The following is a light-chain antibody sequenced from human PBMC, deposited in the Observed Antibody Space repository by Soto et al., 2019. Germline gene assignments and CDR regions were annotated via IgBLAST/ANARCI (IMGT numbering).Light chain of an antibody. J-gene: IGKJ2*01. CDR1: QSVSTN. CDR3: QQSNNWPYT. Sequence: EIVLTQSPGTLSVSPGERANLSCRASQSVSTNLAWFQQKPGQAPRLLIYGASTRATGIPARFSGSGSGTEFTLTINSLQSEDLEVYYRQQSNNWPYTFGQGTKLEV. V-gene: IGKV3-15*01. CDR2: GAS.